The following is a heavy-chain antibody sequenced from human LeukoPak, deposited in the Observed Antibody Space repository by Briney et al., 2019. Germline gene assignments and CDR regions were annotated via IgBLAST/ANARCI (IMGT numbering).Heavy chain of an antibody. J-gene: IGHJ4*02. CDR1: GFTFSSYG. CDR2: IWCDGSNK. V-gene: IGHV3-33*01. D-gene: IGHD4-23*01. Sequence: GRSLRLSCAASGFTFSSYGMHWVRQAPGKGLEWVAVIWCDGSNKYYADSVKGRFTISRDNSKNTLYLQMNSLRAEDTAVYYCARDTDGGNSLVDYWGQGTLVTVSS. CDR3: ARDTDGGNSLVDY.